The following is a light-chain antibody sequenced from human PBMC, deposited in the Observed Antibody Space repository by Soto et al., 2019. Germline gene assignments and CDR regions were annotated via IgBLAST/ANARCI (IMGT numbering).Light chain of an antibody. CDR1: SSDVGSYNR. CDR3: NSYTGSSTNV. J-gene: IGLJ1*01. CDR2: EVS. Sequence: QSALTQPPSVSGSPGQSVASSCTGTSSDVGSYNRVSWYQQPPGAAPKLMIYEVSNRPSGVPDRFSGSKSGNTASLTISGLQAEDEADYYCNSYTGSSTNVFGTRTKVTVL. V-gene: IGLV2-18*02.